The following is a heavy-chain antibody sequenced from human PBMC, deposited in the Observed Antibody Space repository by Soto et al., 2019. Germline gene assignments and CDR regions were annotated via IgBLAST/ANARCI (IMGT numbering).Heavy chain of an antibody. CDR2: ISAYNGNT. D-gene: IGHD3-3*01. J-gene: IGHJ6*03. CDR1: GYTFTSYG. CDR3: ARVYTSVPYDFWNRLSDPYYYYMDV. Sequence: ASVKVSCKASGYTFTSYGISWVRQAPGQGLEWMGWISAYNGNTNYAQKLQGRVTMTTATSTSTAYMELRSLRSDDTAVYYCARVYTSVPYDFWNRLSDPYYYYMDVWGKGTTVTVSS. V-gene: IGHV1-18*01.